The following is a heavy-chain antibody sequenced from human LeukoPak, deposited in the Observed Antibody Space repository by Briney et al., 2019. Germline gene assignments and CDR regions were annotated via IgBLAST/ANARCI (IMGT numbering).Heavy chain of an antibody. D-gene: IGHD3-22*01. CDR1: GYTFTSYG. CDR3: ARDRGYYYDSSGYYYA. Sequence: ASVKVSCKASGYTFTSYGISWVRQAPGQGLEWVGWISAYNGNTNYAQKLQGRVTMTTDTSTSTAYMELRSLRSDDTAVYYCARDRGYYYDSSGYYYAWGQGTWSPSPQ. V-gene: IGHV1-18*01. J-gene: IGHJ5*02. CDR2: ISAYNGNT.